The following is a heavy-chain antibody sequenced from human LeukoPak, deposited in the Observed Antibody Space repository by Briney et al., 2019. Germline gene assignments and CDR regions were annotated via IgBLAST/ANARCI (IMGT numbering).Heavy chain of an antibody. CDR2: IRSKANSYAT. CDR3: TRPKGDGYNVAFDI. J-gene: IGHJ3*02. D-gene: IGHD5-24*01. CDR1: GFTFSGSA. V-gene: IGHV3-73*01. Sequence: PGGSLRLSCAASGFTFSGSAMHWVRQASGKGLEWVGRIRSKANSYATAYAALVKGRFTISRDDSKNTAYLQMNSLRTEDTAVYYCTRPKGDGYNVAFDIWGQGTMVTVSS.